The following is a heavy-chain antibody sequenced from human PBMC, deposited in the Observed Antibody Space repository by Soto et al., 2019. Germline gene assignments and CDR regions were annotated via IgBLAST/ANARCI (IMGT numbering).Heavy chain of an antibody. CDR2: ISSSSTI. V-gene: IGHV3-48*01. CDR1: GFTFSSYS. J-gene: IGHJ4*02. D-gene: IGHD1-1*01. Sequence: GGSQRLSSTASGFTFSSYSRNWVRQAPGKGLEWVSYISSSSTIYYADSVKGRFTISRDNSKNMLYLQMNSLRVEDTALYYCARDGIGGTAFRGFLDYWGQGTLVTVSS. CDR3: ARDGIGGTAFRGFLDY.